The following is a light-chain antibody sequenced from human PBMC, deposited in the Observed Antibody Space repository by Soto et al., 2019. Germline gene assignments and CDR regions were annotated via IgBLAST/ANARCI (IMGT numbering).Light chain of an antibody. V-gene: IGLV2-14*03. CDR3: CSYTTSSTYV. J-gene: IGLJ1*01. CDR1: SSDVGAYNY. Sequence: QSALTQPASVSGSPGQSIAISCTGTSSDVGAYNYVSWYQQRPGKAPKLMIYDVNNRPSGVSNRFSGSKSGNTASLTISGLQAEDEADYYCCSYTTSSTYVFGTGTKVTVL. CDR2: DVN.